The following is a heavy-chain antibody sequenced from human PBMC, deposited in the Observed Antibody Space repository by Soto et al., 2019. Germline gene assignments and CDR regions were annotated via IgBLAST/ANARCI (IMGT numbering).Heavy chain of an antibody. Sequence: QVQLVESGGCVVQPGRSLRLSCAASGFTFSSYGMHWVRQAPGKGLEWVAVISYDGSNKYYADSVKGRFTISRDNSKNTLYLQMNSLRAEDTAVYYCAKETPDYGSGSYFDYWGQGTLVTVSS. CDR1: GFTFSSYG. CDR3: AKETPDYGSGSYFDY. J-gene: IGHJ4*02. V-gene: IGHV3-30*18. D-gene: IGHD3-10*01. CDR2: ISYDGSNK.